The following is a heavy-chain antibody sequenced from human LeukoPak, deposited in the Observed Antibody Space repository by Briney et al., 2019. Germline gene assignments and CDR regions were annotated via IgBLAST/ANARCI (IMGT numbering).Heavy chain of an antibody. J-gene: IGHJ4*02. CDR1: SGSINTYY. Sequence: KPSETLSLTCTVSSGSINTYYWNWIRQPAGKGLEWIGRIYSSGSTTYTPSLKSRVIMSVDTSKNPIYLSLRSVTAADTAVYFCARGPGELDHWGQGTLVTVSS. CDR3: ARGPGELDH. D-gene: IGHD3-10*01. CDR2: IYSSGST. V-gene: IGHV4-4*07.